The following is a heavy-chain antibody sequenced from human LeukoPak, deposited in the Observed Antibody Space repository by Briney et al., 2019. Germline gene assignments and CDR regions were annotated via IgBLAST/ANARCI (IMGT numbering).Heavy chain of an antibody. CDR1: GFTFSGHW. CDR3: ARAGRNWNYNGY. CDR2: ISSSGSTI. D-gene: IGHD1-7*01. V-gene: IGHV3-11*01. J-gene: IGHJ4*02. Sequence: GGSLRLSCAASGFTFSGHWMSWIRQAPGKGLEWVSYISSSGSTIYYADSVKGRFTISRDNAKNSLYLQMNSLRAEDTAVYYCARAGRNWNYNGYWGQGTLVTVSS.